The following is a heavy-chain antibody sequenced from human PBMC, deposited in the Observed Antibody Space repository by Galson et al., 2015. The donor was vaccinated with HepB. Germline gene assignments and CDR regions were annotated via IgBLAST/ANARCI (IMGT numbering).Heavy chain of an antibody. Sequence: SVKVSCKASGYTFTGNYMHWVRQAPGQGLEWVGVIDPTDGSTKYAQNFQGRVTMTRDTSTSTVFMELSTLRSDDTAVYYCARTLYNSGSHDYWGQGTLVTVSS. CDR3: ARTLYNSGSHDY. CDR1: GYTFTGNY. D-gene: IGHD3-10*01. V-gene: IGHV1-46*03. CDR2: IDPTDGST. J-gene: IGHJ4*02.